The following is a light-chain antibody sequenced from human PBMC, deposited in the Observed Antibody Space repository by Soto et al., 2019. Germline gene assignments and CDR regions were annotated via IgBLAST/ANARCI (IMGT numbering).Light chain of an antibody. CDR3: QQSYSTPYT. CDR2: SAS. Sequence: DIQMTQSPTSLSASVGDRVTITCRASQAITNYLNWYQHKPGKAPDLLIYSASNLQSGVPSRFRGSGSGTDFTHTISSLQPEDFASYYCQQSYSTPYTFGQGTKLQIK. J-gene: IGKJ2*01. CDR1: QAITNY. V-gene: IGKV1-39*01.